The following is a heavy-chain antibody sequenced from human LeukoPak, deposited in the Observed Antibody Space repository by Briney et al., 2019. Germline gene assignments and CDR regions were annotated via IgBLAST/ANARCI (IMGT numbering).Heavy chain of an antibody. V-gene: IGHV4-59*08. D-gene: IGHD2-2*01. CDR3: ARAEDIVVVPAAPPSSYAFDI. J-gene: IGHJ3*02. Sequence: SETLSLTCTVSGGSISSYYWSWVRQPPGKGLEWIGYVSYSGSTDYNPSLKSRVTISVDTSKNQFSLKLSSVTAADTAVYYCARAEDIVVVPAAPPSSYAFDIWGQGTMVTVSS. CDR1: GGSISSYY. CDR2: VSYSGST.